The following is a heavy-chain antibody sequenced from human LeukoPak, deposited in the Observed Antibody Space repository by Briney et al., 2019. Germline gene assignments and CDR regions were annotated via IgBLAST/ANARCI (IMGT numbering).Heavy chain of an antibody. CDR2: ISWNSGSI. CDR1: GFTFDDYA. D-gene: IGHD3-16*01. J-gene: IGHJ4*02. Sequence: GGSLRLSCAASGFTFDDYAMHWVRQAPGKGLEWVSGISWNSGSIGYADSVKGRFTISRDNAKNSLYLQMNSLRAEDTALYYCAKGEHHDYWGQGTLVTVSS. V-gene: IGHV3-9*01. CDR3: AKGEHHDY.